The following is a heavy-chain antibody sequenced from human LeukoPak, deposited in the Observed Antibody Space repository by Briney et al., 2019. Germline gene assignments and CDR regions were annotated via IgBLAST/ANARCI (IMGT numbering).Heavy chain of an antibody. J-gene: IGHJ4*02. CDR3: AKATVAGTDYFDY. V-gene: IGHV3-9*01. CDR2: ISWNSGRI. D-gene: IGHD6-19*01. Sequence: PGGSLRLSCAASGFTFDDYAMHWVRQAPGKGLEWVSGISWNSGRIGYADSVKGRFTISRDNAKNSLYLQMNSLRAEDTALYYCAKATVAGTDYFDYWGQGTLVTVSS. CDR1: GFTFDDYA.